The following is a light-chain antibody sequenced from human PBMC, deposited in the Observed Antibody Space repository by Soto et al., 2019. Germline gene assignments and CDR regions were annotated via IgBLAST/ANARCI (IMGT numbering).Light chain of an antibody. Sequence: IQMTQSPSTLSASVGDRVTISCRASQSVNFWLAWYQQKPGKAPKVLIYGASNLQSGVPSRFSGSASGTDFTLTISSLQPEEFATYYCLQDYTYPWTFGQGTKVDIK. V-gene: IGKV1-6*01. CDR1: QSVNFW. J-gene: IGKJ1*01. CDR2: GAS. CDR3: LQDYTYPWT.